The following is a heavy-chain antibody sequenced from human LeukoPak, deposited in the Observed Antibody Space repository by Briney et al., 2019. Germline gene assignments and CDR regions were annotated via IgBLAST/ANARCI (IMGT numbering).Heavy chain of an antibody. CDR1: GGTFSNYA. J-gene: IGHJ4*02. D-gene: IGHD5-18*01. Sequence: ASVRVSCKVSGGTFSNYAISWVRQAPGQGLEWMGGIIPMFGTASYAQKFQGRVTIITDESTRTAYMELSSLRSEDTAIYYCARAGPHTATFDYWGQGTLVTVSS. CDR2: IIPMFGTA. V-gene: IGHV1-69*05. CDR3: ARAGPHTATFDY.